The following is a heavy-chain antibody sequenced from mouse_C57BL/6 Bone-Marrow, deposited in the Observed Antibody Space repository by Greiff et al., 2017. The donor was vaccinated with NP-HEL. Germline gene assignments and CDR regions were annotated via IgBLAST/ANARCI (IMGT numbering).Heavy chain of an antibody. CDR2: INPNNGGT. CDR1: GYTFTDYN. Sequence: VQLQQSGPELVKPGASVKIPCKASGYTFTDYNMDWVKQSHGKSLEWIGDINPNNGGTIYNQKFKGKATLTVDKSSSTAYMELRSLTSEDTAVYYCARRITTPLYYYAMDYWGQGTSVTVSS. V-gene: IGHV1-18*01. CDR3: ARRITTPLYYYAMDY. D-gene: IGHD1-1*01. J-gene: IGHJ4*01.